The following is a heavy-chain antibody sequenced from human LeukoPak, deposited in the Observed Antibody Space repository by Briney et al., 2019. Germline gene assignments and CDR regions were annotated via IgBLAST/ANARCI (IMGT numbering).Heavy chain of an antibody. CDR1: GYTFTSYG. D-gene: IGHD3-22*01. J-gene: IGHJ4*02. Sequence: ASVKVSCKASGYTFTSYGISWVRQAPGQGLEWMGWISAYNGNTNYAQKLQGRVTMTTDTSTSTAYMELRSLRSDDTAVYYCARSHLYDSSGYYGYWGQGTLVTVSS. CDR2: ISAYNGNT. CDR3: ARSHLYDSSGYYGY. V-gene: IGHV1-18*01.